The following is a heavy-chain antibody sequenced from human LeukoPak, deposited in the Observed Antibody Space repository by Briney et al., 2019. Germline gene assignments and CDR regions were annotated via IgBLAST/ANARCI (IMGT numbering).Heavy chain of an antibody. D-gene: IGHD3-3*01. V-gene: IGHV1-46*01. CDR1: GYTFSSYY. CDR3: ARRGVLRFLEWLTNDYYYYYMDV. Sequence: ASVKVSCKASGYTFSSYYMHWVRQAPGQGLKWMGIINPSGGSTRYAQKFQGRVSMTRDMSTSTVYMELSSLRSEDTAVYYCARRGVLRFLEWLTNDYYYYYMDVWGKGTTVTVSS. CDR2: INPSGGST. J-gene: IGHJ6*03.